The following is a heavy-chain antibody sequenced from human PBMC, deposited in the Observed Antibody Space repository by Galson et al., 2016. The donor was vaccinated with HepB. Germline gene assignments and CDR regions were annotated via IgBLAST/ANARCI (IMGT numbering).Heavy chain of an antibody. D-gene: IGHD6-13*01. Sequence: SLRLSCAASGFTFSSYEMNWVRQAPGKGLERVSYISSIGSTINYADSVKGRFTISRDNAKNSLYLQMNSLRAEDTAVYYCARDRSSWRLYYYYGMDVWGQGTTVTGSS. CDR2: ISSIGSTI. V-gene: IGHV3-48*03. CDR1: GFTFSSYE. CDR3: ARDRSSWRLYYYYGMDV. J-gene: IGHJ6*02.